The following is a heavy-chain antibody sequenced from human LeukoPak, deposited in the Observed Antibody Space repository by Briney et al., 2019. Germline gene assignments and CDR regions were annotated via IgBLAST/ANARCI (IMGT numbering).Heavy chain of an antibody. Sequence: GGSLRLSCAASGFTFSSYWMSWVRQAPGKGLEWVANIKQDGSEKYYVDSVKGRFTISRDNAKNSLYLQMNSLGAEDTAVYYCARGYSSSWSDYWGQGTLVTVSS. CDR3: ARGYSSSWSDY. V-gene: IGHV3-7*04. CDR1: GFTFSSYW. D-gene: IGHD6-13*01. CDR2: IKQDGSEK. J-gene: IGHJ4*02.